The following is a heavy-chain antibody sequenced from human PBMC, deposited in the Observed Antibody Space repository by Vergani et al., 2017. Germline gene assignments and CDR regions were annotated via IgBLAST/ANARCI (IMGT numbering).Heavy chain of an antibody. CDR1: GGSISSGGYY. Sequence: QVQLQESGPGLVKPSQTLSLTCTVSGGSISSGGYYWSWIRQHPGKGLEWIGYIYYSGSTYYNPSLKSRVTISVDTSKNQFSLKLRSVTAADTAVYYCARWDYGSGSGWFDPWGQGTLVTVSS. J-gene: IGHJ5*02. CDR2: IYYSGST. D-gene: IGHD3-10*01. V-gene: IGHV4-31*03. CDR3: ARWDYGSGSGWFDP.